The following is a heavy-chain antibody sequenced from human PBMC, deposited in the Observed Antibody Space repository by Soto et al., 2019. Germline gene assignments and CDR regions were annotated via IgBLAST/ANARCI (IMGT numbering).Heavy chain of an antibody. D-gene: IGHD3-10*01. CDR1: GYTFTSYD. CDR3: ARGLNYDGSGSFFPGLRYYGMDV. Sequence: VASVKVSCKASGYTFTSYDINWVRQATGQGLEWMGWMNPNSGNTGYAQKFQGRVTMTRNTSISTAYMELGSLRSEDTAVYYCARGLNYDGSGSFFPGLRYYGMDVWGQGTTVTVSS. J-gene: IGHJ6*02. CDR2: MNPNSGNT. V-gene: IGHV1-8*01.